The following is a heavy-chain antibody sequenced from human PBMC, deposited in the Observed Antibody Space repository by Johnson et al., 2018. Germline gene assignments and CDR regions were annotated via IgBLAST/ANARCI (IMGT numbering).Heavy chain of an antibody. J-gene: IGHJ3*02. D-gene: IGHD3-22*01. CDR2: IWYDGSNK. V-gene: IGHV3-33*01. CDR3: ARAAMIVVTRQAFDI. CDR1: GFTFSSYG. Sequence: QVQLGQSGGGVVQPGRSLRLSCAASGFTFSSYGMHWVRQAPGKGLEWVAVIWYDGSNKYYADSVKGRFPISRDNSKNTLYLQMNSPRAEATAVYYCARAAMIVVTRQAFDIWGQGTMVTVSS.